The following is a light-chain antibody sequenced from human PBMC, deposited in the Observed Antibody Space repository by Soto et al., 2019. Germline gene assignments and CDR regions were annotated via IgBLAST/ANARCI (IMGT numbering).Light chain of an antibody. V-gene: IGKV3-20*01. J-gene: IGKJ1*01. CDR1: QSISSSY. CDR3: QQYGSSPWT. CDR2: GAS. Sequence: EIVLTQSPGTLSLSPGERATLSCRASQSISSSYLAWYQQKLGQAPRLLIYGASSRATGIPDRFSGSGSGTDFTLTISRLEPEDFAVYYCQQYGSSPWTFGQRTKVEIK.